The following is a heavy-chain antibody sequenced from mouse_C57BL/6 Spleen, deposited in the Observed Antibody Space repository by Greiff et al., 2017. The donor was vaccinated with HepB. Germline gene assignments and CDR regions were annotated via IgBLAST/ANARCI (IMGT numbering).Heavy chain of an antibody. D-gene: IGHD3-2*02. CDR1: GYTFTSYG. J-gene: IGHJ4*01. V-gene: IGHV1-81*01. CDR3: ARGDSSEAMDY. CDR2: IYPRSGNT. Sequence: LLESGAELARPGASVKLSCKASGYTFTSYGISWVKQRTGQGLEWIGEIYPRSGNTYYNEKFKGKATLTADKSSSTAYMELRSLTSEDSAVYFCARGDSSEAMDYWGQGTSVTVSS.